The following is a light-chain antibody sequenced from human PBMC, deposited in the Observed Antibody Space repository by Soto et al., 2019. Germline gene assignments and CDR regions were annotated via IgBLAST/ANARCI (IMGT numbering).Light chain of an antibody. Sequence: NFMLTQPHSVSESPGKTVTISCTRSRGSIANNYMQWYQQRPDSAPTTVIFENNQRPSGVPDRFSGSTDGSSNSASLTISGLQTEDEADYYCQSYDSSFVVFGGGTKLTVL. V-gene: IGLV6-57*04. CDR1: RGSIANNY. CDR3: QSYDSSFVV. CDR2: ENN. J-gene: IGLJ2*01.